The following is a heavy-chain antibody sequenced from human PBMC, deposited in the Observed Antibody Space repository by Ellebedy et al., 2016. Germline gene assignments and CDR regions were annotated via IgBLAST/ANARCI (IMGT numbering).Heavy chain of an antibody. V-gene: IGHV3-23*01. D-gene: IGHD6-19*01. Sequence: GGSLRLSCAVSGFTFDNYVMSWVRQAPGKGLEWVSSISGSGISPYYADSVKGRFTISRDNSKNTLLLQMNSLRADDTATYYCAKDQIRPYNSGWNDYWGQGTLVTVSS. CDR1: GFTFDNYV. CDR3: AKDQIRPYNSGWNDY. J-gene: IGHJ4*02. CDR2: ISGSGISP.